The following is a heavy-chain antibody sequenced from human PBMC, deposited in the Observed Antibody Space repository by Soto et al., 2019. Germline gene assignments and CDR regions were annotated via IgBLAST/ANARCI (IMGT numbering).Heavy chain of an antibody. CDR3: ARGLQSLPNPNSFDY. V-gene: IGHV1-69*01. J-gene: IGHJ4*02. CDR2: IIPIFGTA. Sequence: QVQLVESGGGVVQPGRSLRLSCAASGFTFSSYAISWVRQAPGQGLEWMGGIIPIFGTANYAQKFQGRVTITADESTSTAYMELSSLRSEDTAVYYCARGLQSLPNPNSFDYWGQGTLVTVSS. CDR1: GFTFSSYA. D-gene: IGHD4-4*01.